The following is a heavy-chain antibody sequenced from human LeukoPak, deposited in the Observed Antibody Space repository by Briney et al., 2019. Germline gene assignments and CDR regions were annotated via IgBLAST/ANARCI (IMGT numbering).Heavy chain of an antibody. Sequence: ASVKVSCKASGYTFTSYYMHWVRQAPGQGLEWMGIINPSGGSTSYAQKFQGRATMTTDTSTRTIYMELRSLTSDDTAVYYCAVIPGYSWNDGLRDYWGQGTLVTVSS. CDR2: INPSGGST. J-gene: IGHJ4*02. D-gene: IGHD1-1*01. V-gene: IGHV1-46*01. CDR1: GYTFTSYY. CDR3: AVIPGYSWNDGLRDY.